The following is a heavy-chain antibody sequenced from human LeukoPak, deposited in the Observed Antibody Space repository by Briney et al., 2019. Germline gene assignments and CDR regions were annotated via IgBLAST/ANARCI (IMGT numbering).Heavy chain of an antibody. V-gene: IGHV3-21*01. CDR1: GFTFSSYS. CDR3: ARVADSSGPRMWYFDY. J-gene: IGHJ4*02. Sequence: GGSLRLSCAASGFTFSSYSMNWVRQAPGKGLEWVSSISSSSSYIYYADSVKGRFTISRDNSKNTLYLQMNSLRAEDTAVYYCARVADSSGPRMWYFDYWGQGTLVTVSS. CDR2: ISSSSSYI. D-gene: IGHD3-22*01.